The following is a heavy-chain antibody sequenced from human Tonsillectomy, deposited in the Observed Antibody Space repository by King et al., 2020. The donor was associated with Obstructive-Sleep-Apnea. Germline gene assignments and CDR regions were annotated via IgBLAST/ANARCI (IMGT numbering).Heavy chain of an antibody. D-gene: IGHD5-12*01. V-gene: IGHV4-39*07. CDR2: IYYSGST. CDR1: GGSISSSSHY. J-gene: IGHJ4*02. Sequence: QLQESGPGLVKPSETLSLTCTVSGGSISSSSHYWGWIRQPPGKGLEWIGRIYYSGSTYYNPSLKSRVTISVDTSKNQFSLKLSSVTAAATAVYYCARIVATILFDYWGQGTLVTVSS. CDR3: ARIVATILFDY.